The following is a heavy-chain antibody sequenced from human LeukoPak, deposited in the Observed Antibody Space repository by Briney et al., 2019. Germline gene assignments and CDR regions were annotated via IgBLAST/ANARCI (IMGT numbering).Heavy chain of an antibody. CDR1: GYTFTNYG. V-gene: IGHV1-18*01. CDR3: AREGYFGSGIDYYYEMDV. CDR2: ISAYNGNT. D-gene: IGHD3-10*01. J-gene: IGHJ6*02. Sequence: ASVTVSCKTSGYTFTNYGLSWVRQAPGQGLEWMGWISAYNGNTNYAQKLQGRVTMTTDTSTSTAYMELRSLRSDDTAVYYCAREGYFGSGIDYYYEMDVWGQGTKVTVSS.